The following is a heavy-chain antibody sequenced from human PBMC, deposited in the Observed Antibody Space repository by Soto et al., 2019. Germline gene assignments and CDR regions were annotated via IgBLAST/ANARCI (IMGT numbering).Heavy chain of an antibody. CDR1: GITFSTYA. J-gene: IGHJ5*02. CDR3: ARAISGYVT. Sequence: QVQLVQSGAEVKKPGASVKVSCKASGITFSTYAIHWVRQAPGQSLEWMGWINTGNGNTRYSQNFLGRVTLTRDTSASTAYMDLSSLRSEDTSIYYCARAISGYVTWGQGTLVTVSS. CDR2: INTGNGNT. V-gene: IGHV1-3*04. D-gene: IGHD5-12*01.